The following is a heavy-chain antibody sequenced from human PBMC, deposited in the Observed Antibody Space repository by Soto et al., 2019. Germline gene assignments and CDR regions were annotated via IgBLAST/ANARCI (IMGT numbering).Heavy chain of an antibody. D-gene: IGHD4-17*01. CDR3: ARDLGNNYGSFAY. CDR2: IGTAGDT. J-gene: IGHJ4*02. V-gene: IGHV3-13*01. Sequence: GGSLSLSCASSGVNCSSYYMHWVRQATGKGLEWVSAIGTAGDTYYPGSVKGRFTISRENAKNSLYLQMNSLRAGDTAVYYCARDLGNNYGSFAYWGQGTLVTVSS. CDR1: GVNCSSYY.